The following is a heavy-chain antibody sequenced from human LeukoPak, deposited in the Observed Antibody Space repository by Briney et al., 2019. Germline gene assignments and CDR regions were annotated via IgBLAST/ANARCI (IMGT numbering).Heavy chain of an antibody. V-gene: IGHV3-9*01. CDR2: ISWNSGSI. Sequence: GGSLRLSCAPSGFTFDDYAMHWVRQAPGKGLEWVSGISWNSGSIGYADSVKGRFTISRDNAKNSLYLQMNSLRAEDTALYYCAKGYCSSTSSCEFDYWGQGTLVTVSS. CDR1: GFTFDDYA. CDR3: AKGYCSSTSSCEFDY. J-gene: IGHJ4*02. D-gene: IGHD2-2*01.